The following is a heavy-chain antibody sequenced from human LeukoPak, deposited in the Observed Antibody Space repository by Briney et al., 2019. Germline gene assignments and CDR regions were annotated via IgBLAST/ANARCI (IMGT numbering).Heavy chain of an antibody. Sequence: GGSLRLSCAASGFTFSSYAMSWVRQAPGKGLEWVSAISGSGGSTYYADSVKGRFTISRDNSKNTLYLQMNSLRAEDTAVYYCAKGGDYVWGSYRYYDTFYFDYWGQGTLVTVSS. D-gene: IGHD3-16*02. V-gene: IGHV3-23*01. CDR3: AKGGDYVWGSYRYYDTFYFDY. CDR1: GFTFSSYA. J-gene: IGHJ4*02. CDR2: ISGSGGST.